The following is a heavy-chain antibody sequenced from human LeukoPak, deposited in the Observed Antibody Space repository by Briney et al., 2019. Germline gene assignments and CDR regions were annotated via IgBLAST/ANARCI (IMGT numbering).Heavy chain of an antibody. J-gene: IGHJ3*02. CDR1: GYTFTGYY. V-gene: IGHV1-2*06. D-gene: IGHD3-22*01. CDR3: ARAGDSSGYYYVAFDI. CDR2: INPNSGGT. Sequence: GASVKVSCKASGYTFTGYYMHWLRQAPGQGLEWMGRINPNSGGTNYAQKFQGRVTMTRDTSISTAYMELSRLRSDDTAVYYCARAGDSSGYYYVAFDIWGQGIMVTVSS.